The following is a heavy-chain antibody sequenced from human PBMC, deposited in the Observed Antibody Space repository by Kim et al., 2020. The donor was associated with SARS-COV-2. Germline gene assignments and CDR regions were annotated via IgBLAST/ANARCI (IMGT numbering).Heavy chain of an antibody. CDR1: GFTFGDYA. J-gene: IGHJ6*03. CDR3: TKDIGYYYMDV. V-gene: IGHV3-9*01. CDR2: ITWNSGRI. Sequence: SLRLSCAASGFTFGDYAMHWVRRPPGKGLEWVSGITWNSGRIAYADSVKGRFTISRDNAKNSVYLQMNSLRAEDTALYYCTKDIGYYYMDVWGKGTTVTVSS.